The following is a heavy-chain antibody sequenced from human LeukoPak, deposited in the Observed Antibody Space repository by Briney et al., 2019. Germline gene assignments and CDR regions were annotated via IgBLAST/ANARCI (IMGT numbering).Heavy chain of an antibody. CDR2: VSYSGTV. Sequence: SETLSLTCTVSGVSISSDDYFWGWIRQSPGKGLEWIASVSYSGTVYYNPSLESRVTISVDTSKNQFSLKLSSVTAADTAVYYCARELEWLYYMDVWGKGTTVTISS. V-gene: IGHV4-39*07. D-gene: IGHD3-3*01. J-gene: IGHJ6*03. CDR3: ARELEWLYYMDV. CDR1: GVSISSDDYF.